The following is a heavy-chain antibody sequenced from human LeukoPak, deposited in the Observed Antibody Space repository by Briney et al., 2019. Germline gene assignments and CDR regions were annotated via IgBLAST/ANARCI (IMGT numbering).Heavy chain of an antibody. Sequence: GRSLRLSCAASGFTFRSYGMHWVRQAPGKGLEWVAVISYDGSHKYYADSVKGRFTISRDNSKNTLYVQMNSLRAEDTAVYYCAKILPDTVTADYWGQGTLVTVSS. CDR2: ISYDGSHK. D-gene: IGHD4-11*01. CDR3: AKILPDTVTADY. V-gene: IGHV3-30*18. CDR1: GFTFRSYG. J-gene: IGHJ4*02.